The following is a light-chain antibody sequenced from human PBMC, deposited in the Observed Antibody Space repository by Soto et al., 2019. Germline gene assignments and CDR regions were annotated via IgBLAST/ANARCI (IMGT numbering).Light chain of an antibody. CDR3: QQYNSYWT. V-gene: IGKV1-5*01. CDR2: AAS. Sequence: DIQMTQSPSTLSASVGDRVTITCRASRSISSWLALYQQKPGKAPNLLIYAASTLESVVPSRFSGSGSGTEFTLTISSLQPDDFATYYCQQYNSYWTFGQGTKVDIK. CDR1: RSISSW. J-gene: IGKJ1*01.